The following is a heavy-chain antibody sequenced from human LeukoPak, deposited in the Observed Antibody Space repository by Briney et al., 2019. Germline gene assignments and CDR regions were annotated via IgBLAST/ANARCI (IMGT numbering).Heavy chain of an antibody. CDR1: GFTFRNYG. CDR2: IRSDGSNT. CDR3: AKGRRGTFDY. J-gene: IGHJ4*02. Sequence: PGGSLRLSCAGSGFTFRNYGMHWVRQAPGKGLQWVAFIRSDGSNTFYADSVQGRFSISRDNSKNTLYLQMNSLRAEDTAVYYCAKGRRGTFDYWGQGTLVTVSS. V-gene: IGHV3-30*02. D-gene: IGHD3-16*01.